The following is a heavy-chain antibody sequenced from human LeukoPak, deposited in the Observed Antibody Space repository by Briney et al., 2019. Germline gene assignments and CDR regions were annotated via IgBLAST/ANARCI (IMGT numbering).Heavy chain of an antibody. V-gene: IGHV3-48*03. CDR1: GFTFSSYE. CDR3: ARTTYGSGSPYFDY. CDR2: ISSSGSTI. J-gene: IGHJ4*02. D-gene: IGHD3-10*01. Sequence: PGGSLRLSCAASGFTFSSYEMNWVRQAPGKGLEWVSYISSSGSTIYYADSVKGRFTISRDNAKNSLYLQMNSLRAEDTAVYYCARTTYGSGSPYFDYWGQGTLVTVSS.